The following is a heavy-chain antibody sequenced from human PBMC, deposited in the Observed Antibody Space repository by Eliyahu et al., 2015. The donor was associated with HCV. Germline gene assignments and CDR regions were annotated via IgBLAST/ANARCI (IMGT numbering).Heavy chain of an antibody. V-gene: IGHV3-23*01. D-gene: IGHD3-22*01. CDR3: AKDKVVVVITTLDY. J-gene: IGHJ4*02. CDR1: GFTFSXXA. Sequence: EVQLLESGGGLVQPGGSLRLXCAASGFTFSXXAMXWVRQAPGXGLEWVSAISGSGGSTYYADSVKGRFTISRDNSKNTLYLQMNSLRAEDTAVYYCAKDKVVVVITTLDYWGQGTLVTVSS. CDR2: ISGSGGST.